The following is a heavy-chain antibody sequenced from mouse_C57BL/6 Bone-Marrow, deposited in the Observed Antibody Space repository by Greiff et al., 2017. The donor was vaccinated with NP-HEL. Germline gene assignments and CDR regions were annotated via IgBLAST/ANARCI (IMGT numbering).Heavy chain of an antibody. CDR2: INPNNGGT. J-gene: IGHJ1*03. CDR3: ARGGDGSSYLYWYFDV. CDR1: GYTFTDYN. Sequence: VQLKESGPELVKPGASVKIPCKASGYTFTDYNMDWVKQSHGKSLEWIGDINPNNGGTIYNQKFKGKATLTVDKSSSTAYMELRSLTSEDTAVYYCARGGDGSSYLYWYFDVWGTGTTVTVSS. D-gene: IGHD1-1*01. V-gene: IGHV1-18*01.